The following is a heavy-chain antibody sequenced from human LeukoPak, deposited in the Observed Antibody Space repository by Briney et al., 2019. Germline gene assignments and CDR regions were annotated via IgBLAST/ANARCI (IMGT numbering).Heavy chain of an antibody. CDR2: IHPGDSDT. CDR1: GYSFTSYW. D-gene: IGHD3-10*01. Sequence: GESLKISCKGSGYSFTSYWIGWVRQMPGKGLEWMGIIHPGDSDTRYSPSFQGQVTISADKSISTAYLQWSSLKASDTAMYYCARLPNYYGSGSYKDYWGQGTLVTVSS. CDR3: ARLPNYYGSGSYKDY. V-gene: IGHV5-51*01. J-gene: IGHJ4*02.